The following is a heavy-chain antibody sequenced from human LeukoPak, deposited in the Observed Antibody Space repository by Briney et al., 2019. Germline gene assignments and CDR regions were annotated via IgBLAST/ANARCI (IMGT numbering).Heavy chain of an antibody. CDR2: IKQDGSEK. Sequence: GGSLRLSCAASGFTFSSYWMSWVRQAPGKGLEWVANIKQDGSEKYYVDSVKGRFTISRDNAKNSLYLQMNSLRAEDTAVYYCARVHPGYCSSTSCYRLGDYWGQGTLVTVSS. V-gene: IGHV3-7*01. CDR3: ARVHPGYCSSTSCYRLGDY. J-gene: IGHJ4*02. CDR1: GFTFSSYW. D-gene: IGHD2-2*01.